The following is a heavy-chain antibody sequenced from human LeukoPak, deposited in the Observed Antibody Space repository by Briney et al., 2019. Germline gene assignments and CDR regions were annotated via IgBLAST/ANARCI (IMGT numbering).Heavy chain of an antibody. J-gene: IGHJ5*02. CDR3: ARDIVVVTARWFDP. CDR2: INHSGST. CDR1: GGSFSGYY. V-gene: IGHV4-34*01. D-gene: IGHD2-21*02. Sequence: SETLSLTCAVYGGSFSGYYWSWIRQPPGKGLEWIGGINHSGSTNYNPSLKSRVTISVDTSKNQFSLKLSSVTAADTAVYYCARDIVVVTARWFDPWGQGTLVTVSS.